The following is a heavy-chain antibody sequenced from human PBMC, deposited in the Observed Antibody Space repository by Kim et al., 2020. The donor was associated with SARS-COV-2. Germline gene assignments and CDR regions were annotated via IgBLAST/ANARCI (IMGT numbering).Heavy chain of an antibody. V-gene: IGHV1-69*04. Sequence: SVKVSCKASGGTFSSYAISWVRQAPGQGLEWMGRIIPILGIANYAQKFQGRVTITADKSTSTAYMELSSLRSEDTAVYYCARDGARDSSGYYPRGYWFDPWGQGTLVTVSS. CDR1: GGTFSSYA. CDR2: IIPILGIA. D-gene: IGHD3-22*01. CDR3: ARDGARDSSGYYPRGYWFDP. J-gene: IGHJ5*02.